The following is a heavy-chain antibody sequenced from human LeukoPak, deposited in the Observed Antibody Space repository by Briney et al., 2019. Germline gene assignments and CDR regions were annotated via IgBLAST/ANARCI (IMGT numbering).Heavy chain of an antibody. CDR3: AKATTFGVLYMDV. J-gene: IGHJ6*03. V-gene: IGHV3-23*01. CDR1: GFTFSSYA. CDR2: ISDSGGST. D-gene: IGHD3-10*01. Sequence: PGRSLRLSCAASGFTFSSYAMSWVRQAPGKGLEWVSAISDSGGSTYYADSVKGRFTISRDNSKNTLYLQMNSLRAEDTAVYYCAKATTFGVLYMDVWGKGTTVTVSS.